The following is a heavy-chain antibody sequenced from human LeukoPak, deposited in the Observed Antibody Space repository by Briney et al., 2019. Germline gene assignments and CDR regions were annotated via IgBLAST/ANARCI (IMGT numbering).Heavy chain of an antibody. V-gene: IGHV4-59*02. CDR2: IYFSGST. CDR1: GGSVSSYC. Sequence: PSETLSLTCTVSGGSVSSYCWSWIRQPPGKGLEWIRYIYFSGSTNYNPSLKSRVAISVDTSNNQFSLKLSSVTTADTAVYYCAHDSSGYYGHGGYMDVWGKGTAVTVSS. J-gene: IGHJ6*03. D-gene: IGHD3-22*01. CDR3: AHDSSGYYGHGGYMDV.